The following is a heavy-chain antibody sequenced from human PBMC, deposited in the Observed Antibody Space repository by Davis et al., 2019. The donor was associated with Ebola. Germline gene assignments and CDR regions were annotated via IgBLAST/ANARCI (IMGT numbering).Heavy chain of an antibody. V-gene: IGHV4-34*01. J-gene: IGHJ4*02. CDR3: ARDTGFWSGYFRPLVG. Sequence: PSETLSLTCAVYGGSFSGYYWSWIRQPPGKGLEWIGEINHSGRTNYNPSLKSRVTISVDTSKNQFSLKLSSVTAADTAVYYCARDTGFWSGYFRPLVGWGQGTLVTVSS. CDR2: INHSGRT. CDR1: GGSFSGYY. D-gene: IGHD3-3*01.